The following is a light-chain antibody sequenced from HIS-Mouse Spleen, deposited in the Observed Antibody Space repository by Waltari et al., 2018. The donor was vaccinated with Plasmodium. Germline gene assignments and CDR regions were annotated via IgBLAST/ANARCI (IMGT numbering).Light chain of an antibody. CDR3: SSYAGSNNLV. CDR1: SSDVGGYHY. J-gene: IGLJ2*01. V-gene: IGLV2-8*01. CDR2: EVS. Sequence: QSALTQPPSASGSPGQSVTISCTGTSSDVGGYHYVSWYQQPPGKAPTLMIYEVSKRPSGVPDRFSGSKSGNTASLTVSGLQAEDEADYYCSSYAGSNNLVFGGGTKLTVL.